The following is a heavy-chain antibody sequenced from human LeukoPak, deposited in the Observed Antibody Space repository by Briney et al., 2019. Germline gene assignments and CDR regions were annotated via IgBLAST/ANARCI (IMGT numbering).Heavy chain of an antibody. CDR3: ATCLPPDGIVGATVDWFDP. Sequence: ASVKFSCKVSGYTLTEVAMHWVRQAPGKGLEWMGGLDPAYGETVYARKFQGRVTMTEDTSTDTAYMELSSLSSEDTAVYYCATCLPPDGIVGATVDWFDPWGQGTLVTVSS. V-gene: IGHV1-24*01. CDR2: LDPAYGET. J-gene: IGHJ5*02. D-gene: IGHD1-26*01. CDR1: GYTLTEVA.